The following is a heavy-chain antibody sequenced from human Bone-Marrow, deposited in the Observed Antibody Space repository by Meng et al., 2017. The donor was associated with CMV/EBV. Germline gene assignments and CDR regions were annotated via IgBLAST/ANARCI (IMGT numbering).Heavy chain of an antibody. CDR2: IYYSGST. CDR3: ARSVVPAAVYDY. D-gene: IGHD2-2*01. V-gene: IGHV4-39*07. Sequence: SETLSLTCTVSGGSISSSSYYWGWIRQPPGKGLEWIGSIYYSGSTYYNPSLKSRVTISVDTSKNQFSLKLSSVTAADTAVYYCARSVVPAAVYDYWGQGTLVNVAS. CDR1: GGSISSSSYY. J-gene: IGHJ4*02.